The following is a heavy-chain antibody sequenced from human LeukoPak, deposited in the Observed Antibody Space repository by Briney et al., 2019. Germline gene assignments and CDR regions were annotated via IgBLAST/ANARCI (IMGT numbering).Heavy chain of an antibody. CDR2: INPNSGGT. CDR3: ARDSSYGFWSGYQRY. D-gene: IGHD3-3*01. Sequence: ASVKVSCKASGYTFTGYYVHWVRQAPGQGLEWMGWINPNSGGTNYAQKFQGRVTMTRDTSISTAYMELSRLRSDDTAVYYCARDSSYGFWSGYQRYWGQGTLVTVSS. CDR1: GYTFTGYY. J-gene: IGHJ4*02. V-gene: IGHV1-2*02.